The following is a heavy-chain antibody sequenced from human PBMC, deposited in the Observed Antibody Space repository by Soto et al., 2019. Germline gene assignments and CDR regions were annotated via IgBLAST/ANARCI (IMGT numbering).Heavy chain of an antibody. CDR1: GFSLSTRAVG. Sequence: QITLKESGPTLVKPTQTLTLTCTFSGFSLSTRAVGVGWIRQPPGKALEWLALIYWNDDKRYSPSLKNRLTITKDTSKNHVGLTMTNMDPVDTATYYGAHRHELGSFDIWGQGTKVTVAS. CDR3: AHRHELGSFDI. V-gene: IGHV2-5*01. D-gene: IGHD3-10*02. J-gene: IGHJ3*02. CDR2: IYWNDDK.